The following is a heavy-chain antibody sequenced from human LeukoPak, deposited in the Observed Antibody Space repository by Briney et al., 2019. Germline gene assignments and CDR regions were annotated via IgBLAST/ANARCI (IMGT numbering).Heavy chain of an antibody. J-gene: IGHJ3*02. V-gene: IGHV3-23*01. CDR3: AKDPIAAAGLGDAFDI. D-gene: IGHD6-13*01. CDR1: GFTFSSYA. CDR2: ISGSSGTT. Sequence: PGGSLRLSCAASGFTFSSYAMSWVRQASGEGLEWVSGISGSSGTTYYADSVKGRFTISRDNSKNTLYLQMNSLRAEDTAVYYCAKDPIAAAGLGDAFDIRGQGTMVTVSS.